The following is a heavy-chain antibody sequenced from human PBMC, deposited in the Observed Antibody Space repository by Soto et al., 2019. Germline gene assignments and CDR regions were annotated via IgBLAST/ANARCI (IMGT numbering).Heavy chain of an antibody. D-gene: IGHD3-3*01. Sequence: GGSLRLSXAASGFTFSSYAMSWVRQAPGKGLEWVSVISGSGESTYYADSVKGRFTISRDNSKNTLYLQLNSLRADDTAVYFCAKRIGIFGVIDYWGQGTLVTVSS. CDR1: GFTFSSYA. CDR2: ISGSGEST. V-gene: IGHV3-23*01. J-gene: IGHJ4*02. CDR3: AKRIGIFGVIDY.